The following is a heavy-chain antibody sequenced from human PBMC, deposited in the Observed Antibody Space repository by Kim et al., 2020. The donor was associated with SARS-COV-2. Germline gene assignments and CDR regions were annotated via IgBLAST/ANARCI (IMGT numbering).Heavy chain of an antibody. Sequence: GGSLRLSCAASGFTFSSYSMNWVRQAPGKGLEWVSYISSSSSTIYYADSVKGRFTISRDNAKNSLYLQMNSLRDEDTAVYYCARDGGGTSYYYYGMDVWGQGTTVTVSS. CDR3: ARDGGGTSYYYYGMDV. CDR2: ISSSSSTI. CDR1: GFTFSSYS. J-gene: IGHJ6*02. D-gene: IGHD1-26*01. V-gene: IGHV3-48*02.